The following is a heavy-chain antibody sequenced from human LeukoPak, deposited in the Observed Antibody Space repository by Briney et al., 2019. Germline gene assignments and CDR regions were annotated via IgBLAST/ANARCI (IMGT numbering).Heavy chain of an antibody. V-gene: IGHV6-1*01. J-gene: IGHJ4*02. CDR3: ARDLYSSGWYRFEY. CDR2: TYYRSKWYN. D-gene: IGHD6-19*01. Sequence: SQTVSLTCAISGDSVSSNSAAWNWMRQSPSRGLEWRRSTYYRSKWYNEYAVSVKSRITINPDTSMNQFSLQLNSVTPEDTAVYYCARDLYSSGWYRFEYWGQGTLVTVSS. CDR1: GDSVSSNSAA.